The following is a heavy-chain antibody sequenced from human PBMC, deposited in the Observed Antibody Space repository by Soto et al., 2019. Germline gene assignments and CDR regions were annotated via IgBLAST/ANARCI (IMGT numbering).Heavy chain of an antibody. CDR1: GFTFNNYS. Sequence: EVQLLESGGGLVQPGGSLRLSCVVSGFTFNNYSMNWVRQAPGKGLVWVSGISASGGSTYYADSVKGRFTISRDSSKHTLYLQMNSLRADDTAIYYCAIHLYYGSESYYDVNYCGQRTLVTVSP. CDR3: AIHLYYGSESYYDVNY. D-gene: IGHD3-10*01. CDR2: ISASGGST. J-gene: IGHJ4*02. V-gene: IGHV3-23*01.